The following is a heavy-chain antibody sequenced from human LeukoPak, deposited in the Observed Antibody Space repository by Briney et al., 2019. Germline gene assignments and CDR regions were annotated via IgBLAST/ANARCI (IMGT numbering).Heavy chain of an antibody. CDR3: ARASSRTPGDYYFDS. D-gene: IGHD1-1*01. CDR2: IYRNGNT. J-gene: IGHJ4*02. V-gene: IGHV4-38-2*01. CDR1: GFFISSSYY. Sequence: PSETLSRTCAVSGFFISSSYYWGWIRQPPGKGLEWIASIYRNGNTFYNPSLQSRVTISVDTSRIQISLQLGSATAADTAVYYCARASSRTPGDYYFDSWGQGTVVTVSS.